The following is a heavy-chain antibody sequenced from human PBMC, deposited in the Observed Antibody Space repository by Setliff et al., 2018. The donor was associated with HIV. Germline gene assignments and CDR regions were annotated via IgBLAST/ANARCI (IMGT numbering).Heavy chain of an antibody. Sequence: CTVFGGSINSDSYYWTWIRQPAGKGLEWIGHIHTSGSTNYNPSLKSRVTISIDTSKNQFSLKLRSATATDTALYYCARVSSSYYFLGAFDSWGQGTLVTVSS. CDR2: IHTSGST. CDR1: GGSINSDSYY. V-gene: IGHV4-61*09. J-gene: IGHJ4*02. D-gene: IGHD6-13*01. CDR3: ARVSSSYYFLGAFDS.